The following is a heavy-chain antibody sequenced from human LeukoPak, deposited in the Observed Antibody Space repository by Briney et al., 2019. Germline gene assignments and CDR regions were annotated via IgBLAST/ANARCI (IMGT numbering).Heavy chain of an antibody. Sequence: SETLSLTCAVYGGSFSGYYWSWIRQPPGKGLEWIGEINHSGSTNYNPSLKSRVTISVDTSKNQFSLKLSSVTAADTAVYYCARRSSRGYSYGNPFDYWGQGTLVTVSS. CDR1: GGSFSGYY. D-gene: IGHD5-18*01. J-gene: IGHJ4*02. CDR2: INHSGST. V-gene: IGHV4-34*01. CDR3: ARRSSRGYSYGNPFDY.